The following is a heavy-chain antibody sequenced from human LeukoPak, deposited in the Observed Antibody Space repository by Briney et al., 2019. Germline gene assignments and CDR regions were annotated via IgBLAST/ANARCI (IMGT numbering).Heavy chain of an antibody. V-gene: IGHV3-30*18. Sequence: PGGSLRLSCAVSGFTFSSDWMIWVRQAPGKGLEWVAVISYDGSNKYYADSVKGRFTISRDNSKNTLYLQINSLRAEDTAVYYCAKDGYSNSSGGFDYWGQGTLVTVSS. D-gene: IGHD6-6*01. CDR3: AKDGYSNSSGGFDY. CDR1: GFTFSSDW. CDR2: ISYDGSNK. J-gene: IGHJ4*02.